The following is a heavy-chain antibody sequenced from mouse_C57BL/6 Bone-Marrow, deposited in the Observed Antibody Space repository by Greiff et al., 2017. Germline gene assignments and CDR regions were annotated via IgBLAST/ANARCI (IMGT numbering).Heavy chain of an antibody. D-gene: IGHD1-1*01. V-gene: IGHV1-54*01. Sequence: QVQLQQSGAELVRPGTSVKVSCKASGYAFTNYLIEWVKQRPGQGLEWIGVINPGSGGTNYNEKFKGKATLTADKSSSTAYMQLSSLTSEDSAVYFCARSDDYGSGGFAYWGQGTLVTVSA. CDR1: GYAFTNYL. CDR3: ARSDDYGSGGFAY. CDR2: INPGSGGT. J-gene: IGHJ3*01.